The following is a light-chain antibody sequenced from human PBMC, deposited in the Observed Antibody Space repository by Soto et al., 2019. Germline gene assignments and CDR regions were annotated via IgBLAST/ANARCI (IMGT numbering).Light chain of an antibody. V-gene: IGLV1-44*01. Sequence: QSVLTQPPSASGTPGQRVTISCSGSSSNIGTYNVNWYQQLPGTASKLLIYTDYQRPSGVPDRFSGSKSVTSASLAINGLHAEDEADYYCASWDDNLNGGVFGGGTKLTVL. J-gene: IGLJ3*02. CDR1: SSNIGTYN. CDR2: TDY. CDR3: ASWDDNLNGGV.